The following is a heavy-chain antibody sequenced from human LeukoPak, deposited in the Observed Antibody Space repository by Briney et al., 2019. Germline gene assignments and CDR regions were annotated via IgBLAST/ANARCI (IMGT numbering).Heavy chain of an antibody. Sequence: GGSLRLSCAASGFTFSSYAMSWVRQAPGKGLEWVSAISGSGGSTYYADSVKGRFTISRDNSKNTLYLQMNSLRAEDTAVYYCAKAPYYDILTGYGGFYDYWGQGTLVTVSS. CDR2: ISGSGGST. CDR3: AKAPYYDILTGYGGFYDY. D-gene: IGHD3-9*01. CDR1: GFTFSSYA. J-gene: IGHJ4*02. V-gene: IGHV3-23*01.